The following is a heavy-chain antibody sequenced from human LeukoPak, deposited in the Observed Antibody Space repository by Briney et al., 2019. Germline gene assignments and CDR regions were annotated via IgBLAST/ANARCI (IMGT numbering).Heavy chain of an antibody. CDR2: ISGSGGST. CDR1: GFTFSSYA. CDR3: ARVCGSQNAFDI. Sequence: GGSLRLSCAASGFTFSSYAMSWVRQAPGKGLEWVSAISGSGGSTYYADSVKGRFTISRDNSKNTLYLQMNSLRAEDTAVYYCARVCGSQNAFDIWGQGTMVTVSS. V-gene: IGHV3-23*01. J-gene: IGHJ3*02. D-gene: IGHD2-21*01.